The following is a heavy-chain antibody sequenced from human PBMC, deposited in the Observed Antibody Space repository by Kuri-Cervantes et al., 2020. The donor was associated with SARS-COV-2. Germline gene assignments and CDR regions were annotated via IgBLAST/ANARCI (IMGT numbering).Heavy chain of an antibody. J-gene: IGHJ4*02. V-gene: IGHV3-15*01. D-gene: IGHD2-2*02. CDR1: EFTFSNAW. CDR2: IKSKIDGGTT. Sequence: GESLKISCAASEFTFSNAWMSWVRQAPGKGLEWVGRIKSKIDGGTTDYAAPVKGRFTISRDDSKNTLYLQMNSLKAEDTAVYYCTTDPIVVVPGAIVAWGQGTLVTVSS. CDR3: TTDPIVVVPGAIVA.